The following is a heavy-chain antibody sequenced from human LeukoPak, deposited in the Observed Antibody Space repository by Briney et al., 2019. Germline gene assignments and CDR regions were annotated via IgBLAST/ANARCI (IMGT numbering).Heavy chain of an antibody. CDR3: ARDLAAGRPYTNY. J-gene: IGHJ4*02. CDR1: GFTLSSNC. D-gene: IGHD6-6*01. V-gene: IGHV3-53*01. CDR2: IYSDGST. Sequence: GGSLRLSCAASGFTLSSNCMSWVRQAQGKGPAWVSYIYSDGSTSNADSVRGRSTISRDTSKNSLYLQMNSLRPENTAVYSCARDLAAGRPYTNYSGQGSLVSVSS.